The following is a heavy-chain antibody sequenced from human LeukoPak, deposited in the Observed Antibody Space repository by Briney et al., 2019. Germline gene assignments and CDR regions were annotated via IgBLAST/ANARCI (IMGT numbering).Heavy chain of an antibody. Sequence: GGSLRHSCAASGFTFSNAWMSWVRQPPGKGLEWVGRIKSQIDGGTTDYAAPVKGRFTISRDDSKDTVYLQMNSLKTEDTAVYYCATRIMITFGGVIVYYYFDYWGQGTLVTVSS. CDR1: GFTFSNAW. V-gene: IGHV3-15*01. CDR3: ATRIMITFGGVIVYYYFDY. J-gene: IGHJ4*02. D-gene: IGHD3-16*02. CDR2: IKSQIDGGTT.